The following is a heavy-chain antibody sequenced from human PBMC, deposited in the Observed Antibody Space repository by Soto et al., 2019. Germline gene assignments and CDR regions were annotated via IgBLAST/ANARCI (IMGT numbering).Heavy chain of an antibody. Sequence: PSETLSLTCTVSGGSISSYYWSWIRQPPGKGLEWIGYIYYSGSTNYTPSLKSRVTISVDTSKNQFSLKLSSVTAADTAVYYCARTHVEQWLLLRMNWFDPSGQGTLVTVSS. D-gene: IGHD6-19*01. V-gene: IGHV4-59*01. CDR3: ARTHVEQWLLLRMNWFDP. CDR2: IYYSGST. J-gene: IGHJ5*02. CDR1: GGSISSYY.